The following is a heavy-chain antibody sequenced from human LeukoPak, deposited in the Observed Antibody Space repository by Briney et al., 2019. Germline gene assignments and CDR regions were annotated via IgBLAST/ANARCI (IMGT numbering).Heavy chain of an antibody. J-gene: IGHJ5*02. V-gene: IGHV4-59*08. CDR1: GGSISSYY. CDR2: IYYSGST. D-gene: IGHD6-13*01. Sequence: SETLSLTCTVSGGSISSYYCSWIRQPPGKGLEWIGYIYYSGSTNYNPSLKSRVTISVDTSKNQFSLKLSSVTAADTAVYYCARRMAASGSYWFDPWGQGTLVTVSS. CDR3: ARRMAASGSYWFDP.